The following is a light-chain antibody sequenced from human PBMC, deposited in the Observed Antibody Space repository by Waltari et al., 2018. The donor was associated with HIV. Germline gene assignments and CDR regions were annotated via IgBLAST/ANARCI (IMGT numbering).Light chain of an antibody. CDR1: HSRVYNSDKKDY. V-gene: IGKV4-1*01. CDR3: QQYFDIPLT. Sequence: DFVMTQSPDSLAVSLGERATSNCKSSHSRVYNSDKKDYLAWYQQNPGQPPKLLILWASTRQSGVPDRFSGSGSGTDFTLTLSSLQAEDVAVYFCQQYFDIPLTFGGGTKVDLK. J-gene: IGKJ4*01. CDR2: WAS.